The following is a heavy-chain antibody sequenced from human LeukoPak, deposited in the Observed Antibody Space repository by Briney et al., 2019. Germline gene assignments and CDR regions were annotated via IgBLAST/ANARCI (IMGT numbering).Heavy chain of an antibody. V-gene: IGHV3-21*01. CDR2: ISSSSSYI. CDR1: GFTFSSYS. Sequence: GGSLRLSCAASGFTFSSYSMNWVRQVPGKGLEWVSSISSSSSYIYYADSVKGRFTISRDNAKNSLYLQMNSLRAEDTAVYYCARVRELETACWGEGTLVTVSS. CDR3: ARVRELETAC. D-gene: IGHD1-26*01. J-gene: IGHJ4*02.